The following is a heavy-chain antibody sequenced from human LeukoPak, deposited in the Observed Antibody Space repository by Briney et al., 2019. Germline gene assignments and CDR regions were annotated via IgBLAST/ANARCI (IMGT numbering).Heavy chain of an antibody. CDR1: DGSITNYD. CDR2: VHYSGTA. V-gene: IGHV4-59*08. Sequence: SETLSLTCTVSDGSITNYDWSWVRQPPGKGLEFIGHVHYSGTANYNPSLRSRVTISIDTSKKHFFLKLKSVTAADTAVYYCARLGYCSSTGTCPVDPWGQGTLVTVSS. CDR3: ARLGYCSSTGTCPVDP. D-gene: IGHD2-2*01. J-gene: IGHJ5*02.